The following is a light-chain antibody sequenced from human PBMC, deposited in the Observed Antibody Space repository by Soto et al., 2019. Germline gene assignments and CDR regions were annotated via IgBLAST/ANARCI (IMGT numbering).Light chain of an antibody. CDR3: QQPNSFPLP. CDR1: QGITSR. CDR2: AGS. Sequence: DIQMTQSPPSVSASVGDRVTITCRASQGITSRLAWYQQKQGRAPKLLIYAGSSLQSGVPSRFGGSGSGRDVTLSISRVQPDDFASYFCQQPNSFPLPFGGGTKLEIK. J-gene: IGKJ4*02. V-gene: IGKV1-12*01.